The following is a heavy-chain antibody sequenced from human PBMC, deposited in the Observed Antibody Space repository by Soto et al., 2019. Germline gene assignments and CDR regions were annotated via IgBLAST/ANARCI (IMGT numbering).Heavy chain of an antibody. CDR1: GYTFTIYG. CDR2: ISAYNGNT. V-gene: IGHV1-18*01. Sequence: ASVKVSGKASGYTFTIYGISCVLQSPLQWREWMGWISAYNGNTNYAQKLQGRVTMTTDTSTSTAYMELRSLRSDDTAVYYCARDNYDYVWGSYRPYYFDYWGQGTLVTVS. D-gene: IGHD3-16*02. J-gene: IGHJ4*02. CDR3: ARDNYDYVWGSYRPYYFDY.